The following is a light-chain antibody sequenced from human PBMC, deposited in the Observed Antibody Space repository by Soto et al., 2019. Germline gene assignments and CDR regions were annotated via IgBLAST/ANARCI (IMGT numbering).Light chain of an antibody. CDR1: QSVTSSY. V-gene: IGKV3-20*01. CDR3: QRYGTSPTWT. Sequence: EIVLTQSPGTLSLSPGERATLYCRASQSVTSSYLAWYQQKPGQAPRLLIYGASSRATGIPDRFSGSGSGTDFTLTITRLEPEDFAVYYCQRYGTSPTWTFGQGTKVEIK. J-gene: IGKJ1*01. CDR2: GAS.